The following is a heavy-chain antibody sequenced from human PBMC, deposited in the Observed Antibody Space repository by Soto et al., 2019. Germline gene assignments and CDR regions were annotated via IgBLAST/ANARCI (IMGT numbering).Heavy chain of an antibody. D-gene: IGHD6-19*01. CDR2: LVSNADT. V-gene: IGHV3-13*01. CDR1: GFTFSRYD. Sequence: EVQLVESGGGLVQPGGSLRLSCAASGFTFSRYDMHWVRQAAGKGLEWVSGLVSNADTYYAGSVKGRFTISRENARNSLYLQMNSLTTEDTAVYYCAREIAVPGTWYFDPWVRGTLVTVSS. J-gene: IGHJ2*01. CDR3: AREIAVPGTWYFDP.